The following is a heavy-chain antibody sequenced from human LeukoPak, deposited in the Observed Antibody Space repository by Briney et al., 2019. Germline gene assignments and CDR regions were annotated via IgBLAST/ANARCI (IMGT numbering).Heavy chain of an antibody. D-gene: IGHD2-2*01. V-gene: IGHV4-4*07. CDR1: GESISGFY. CDR2: THSSGAT. Sequence: SETLSLTCTVSGESISGFYWNWIRQPAGRALEWIGRTHSSGATSYAPSLESRVTISIDTSKNQFSLKLTSVTAADTAMYFCGKSGNFPSAPFAPGGQAILVPVP. CDR3: GKSGNFPSAPFAP. J-gene: IGHJ1*01.